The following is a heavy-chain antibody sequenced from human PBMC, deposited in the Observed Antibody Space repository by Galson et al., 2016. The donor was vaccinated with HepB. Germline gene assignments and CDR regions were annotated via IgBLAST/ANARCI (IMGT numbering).Heavy chain of an antibody. CDR1: GVNFRSYA. V-gene: IGHV3-30*04. CDR3: ARGEGGYSSSWYGWYFDV. CDR2: VSFDGSNK. J-gene: IGHJ2*01. Sequence: SLRLSCAASGVNFRSYAIHWVRQAPGKGLEWVADVSFDGSNKDYADSVKGRLTISRDNSKNTLYLQMDGLRAEDTAVYYCARGEGGYSSSWYGWYFDVWGRGTLVTVSS. D-gene: IGHD6-13*01.